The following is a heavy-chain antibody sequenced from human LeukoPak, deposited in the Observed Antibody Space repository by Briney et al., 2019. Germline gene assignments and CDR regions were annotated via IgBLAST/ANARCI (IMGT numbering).Heavy chain of an antibody. J-gene: IGHJ5*02. Sequence: GGSLTVSCAASGFTFSSYEMNWVRQAPGKGLEWVSYISSSGRTIYYADSVKGRFTISRDNAKNSLYLQMNSLRAEDTALYYCARFYPICSSSSCYTPWGQGTRVTVSS. CDR1: GFTFSSYE. V-gene: IGHV3-48*03. CDR2: ISSSGRTI. D-gene: IGHD2-2*02. CDR3: ARFYPICSSSSCYTP.